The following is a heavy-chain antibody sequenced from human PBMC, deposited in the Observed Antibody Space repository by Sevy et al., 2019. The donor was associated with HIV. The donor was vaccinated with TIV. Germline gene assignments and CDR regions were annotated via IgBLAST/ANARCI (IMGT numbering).Heavy chain of an antibody. J-gene: IGHJ3*02. V-gene: IGHV3-30*04. Sequence: GGSRRLSCAASGFTFSSYAMHWVRQAPGKGLEWVAVISYDGSNKYYADSVKGRFTISRDNSKNTLYLQMNSLRAEDTAVYYGLRGHPASGSYGADAFDIWGQGTMVTVSS. CDR1: GFTFSSYA. D-gene: IGHD1-26*01. CDR3: LRGHPASGSYGADAFDI. CDR2: ISYDGSNK.